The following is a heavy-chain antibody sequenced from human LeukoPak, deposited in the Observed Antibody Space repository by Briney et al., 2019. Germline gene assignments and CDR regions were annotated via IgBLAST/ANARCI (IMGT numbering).Heavy chain of an antibody. CDR2: IYYSGST. V-gene: IGHV4-59*01. CDR1: GGSISSYY. D-gene: IGHD3-3*01. J-gene: IGHJ6*03. CDR3: ARGSDFWSGYDYYYYYMDV. Sequence: SETLSLICTVSGGSISSYYWSWIRQPPGKGLEWIGYIYYSGSTNYNPSLKSRVTISVDTSKNQFSLKLSSVTAADTAVYYCARGSDFWSGYDYYYYYMDVWGKGTTVTVSS.